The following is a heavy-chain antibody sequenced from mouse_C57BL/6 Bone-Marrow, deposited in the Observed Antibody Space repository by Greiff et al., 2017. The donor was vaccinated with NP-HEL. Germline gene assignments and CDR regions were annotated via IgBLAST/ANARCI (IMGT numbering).Heavy chain of an antibody. D-gene: IGHD2-3*01. CDR3: AQGIYDGYLAWFAY. V-gene: IGHV1-64*01. CDR1: GYTFTSYW. J-gene: IGHJ3*01. CDR2: IHPNSGST. Sequence: VQLQQPGAELVKPGASVKLSCKASGYTFTSYWMHWVKQRPGQGLEWIGMIHPNSGSTNYNEKFKSKATLTVDKSSSTAYMQLSSLTSEDSAVYYCAQGIYDGYLAWFAYWGQGTLVTVSA.